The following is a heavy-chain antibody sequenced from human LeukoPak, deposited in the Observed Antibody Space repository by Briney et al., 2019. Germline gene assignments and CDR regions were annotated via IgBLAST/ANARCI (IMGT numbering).Heavy chain of an antibody. V-gene: IGHV1-46*01. Sequence: GASVRVSCKASGYTFTGYYMHWVRQAPGQGLEWMGIINPSGGSTSYAQKFQGRVTMTRDTSTSTVYMELSSLRSEDTAVYYCARATAVYDILTGYLDYWGQGTLVTVSS. CDR3: ARATAVYDILTGYLDY. D-gene: IGHD3-9*01. J-gene: IGHJ4*02. CDR1: GYTFTGYY. CDR2: INPSGGST.